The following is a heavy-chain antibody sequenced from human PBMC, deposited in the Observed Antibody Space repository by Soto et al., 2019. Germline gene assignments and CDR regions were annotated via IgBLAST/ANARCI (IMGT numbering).Heavy chain of an antibody. Sequence: SGGSLRLSCAASGFTFSSYAMSWVRQAPGKGLEWVSAISGSGGSTYYADSVKGRFTISRDNSKNTLYLQMNSLRAEDTAVYYCAKANEVRSSSWYDTWELLDLGYWGQGTLVTVSS. CDR2: ISGSGGST. J-gene: IGHJ4*02. CDR3: AKANEVRSSSWYDTWELLDLGY. V-gene: IGHV3-23*01. D-gene: IGHD6-13*01. CDR1: GFTFSSYA.